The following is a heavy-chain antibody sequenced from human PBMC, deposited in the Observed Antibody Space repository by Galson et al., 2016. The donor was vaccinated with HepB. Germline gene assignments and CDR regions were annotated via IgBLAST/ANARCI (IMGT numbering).Heavy chain of an antibody. CDR1: GYTFTSYG. V-gene: IGHV1-18*01. CDR2: ISAYNGNT. D-gene: IGHD2-21*01. J-gene: IGHJ4*02. CDR3: ATFTYGGSSEY. Sequence: SVKVSCKASGYTFTSYGIGWVRQAPGQGLEWMGWISAYNGNTNYAQKFHGRVTRTTDTSTSTAYMELRSLRSDDTAVYYCATFTYGGSSEYWGQGTLLTVSS.